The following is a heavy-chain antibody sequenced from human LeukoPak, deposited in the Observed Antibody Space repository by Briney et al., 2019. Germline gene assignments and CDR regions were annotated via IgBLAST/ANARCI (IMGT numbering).Heavy chain of an antibody. J-gene: IGHJ4*02. V-gene: IGHV3-21*01. D-gene: IGHD2-8*01. Sequence: GGSLTLSCAASVFTHSSYSMKWARQAPGKGLEGVSSISSSSSYIYYADTVKGRYTISRDNAKNTLYLQMNSLRAEGTAVYYCARGDVIVLMVYAPFFDYWGQGTLVTASS. CDR1: VFTHSSYS. CDR2: ISSSSSYI. CDR3: ARGDVIVLMVYAPFFDY.